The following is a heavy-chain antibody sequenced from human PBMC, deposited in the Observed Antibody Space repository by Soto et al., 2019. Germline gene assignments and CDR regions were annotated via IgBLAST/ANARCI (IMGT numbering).Heavy chain of an antibody. Sequence: PSETLSLTCTVSGDSVTSGSYYWSWIRQPPGKGLEWIGYILDSGTTNYKSSLMSRVTISLDRSQNQFSLRLSSVTAADTAVYYCARVAHGVKSPYFDYWGQGVLVTVSS. V-gene: IGHV4-61*01. D-gene: IGHD2-8*01. CDR3: ARVAHGVKSPYFDY. CDR1: GDSVTSGSYY. CDR2: ILDSGTT. J-gene: IGHJ4*02.